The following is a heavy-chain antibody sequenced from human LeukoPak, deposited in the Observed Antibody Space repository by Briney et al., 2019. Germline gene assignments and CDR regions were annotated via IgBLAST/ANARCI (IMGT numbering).Heavy chain of an antibody. CDR2: INSDGSSI. CDR1: GFTFDDYA. Sequence: GGSLRLSCAASGFTFDDYAMHWVRQAPGKGLVWVSRINSDGSSITYADSVKGRFTISRDNAKNTLYLQMNSLRVEDTAVYYCAREGRVSGYDFDCWGQETLVTVSS. V-gene: IGHV3-74*03. J-gene: IGHJ4*02. CDR3: AREGRVSGYDFDC. D-gene: IGHD5-12*01.